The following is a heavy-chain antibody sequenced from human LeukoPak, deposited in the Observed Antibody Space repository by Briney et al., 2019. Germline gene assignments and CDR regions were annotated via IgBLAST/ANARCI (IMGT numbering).Heavy chain of an antibody. Sequence: GGSLRLSCAASGFTFSSYGMHWVRQAPGKGLEWVAVIWYDGSNKYYADSVKGRFTISRDNSKNTLYLQMNSLRAEDTAVYCCARDHCSSTSCYLLQHWGQGTLVTVSS. V-gene: IGHV3-33*01. CDR3: ARDHCSSTSCYLLQH. D-gene: IGHD2-2*01. CDR1: GFTFSSYG. CDR2: IWYDGSNK. J-gene: IGHJ1*01.